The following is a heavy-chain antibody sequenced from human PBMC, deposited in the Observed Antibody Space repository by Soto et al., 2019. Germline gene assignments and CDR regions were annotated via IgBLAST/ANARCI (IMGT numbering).Heavy chain of an antibody. CDR1: GVSFIGYY. V-gene: IGHV4-34*01. D-gene: IGHD3-10*01. Sequence: PSETLSLTCAVYGVSFIGYYWSWILQPPGKGLEWIGEINHSGSTNYNPSLKSRVTISVDTSKNQFSLKLSSVTAADTAVYYCARRSQMTMVRGAPGHLASRGQGTTVPVSS. CDR2: INHSGST. J-gene: IGHJ6*02. CDR3: ARRSQMTMVRGAPGHLAS.